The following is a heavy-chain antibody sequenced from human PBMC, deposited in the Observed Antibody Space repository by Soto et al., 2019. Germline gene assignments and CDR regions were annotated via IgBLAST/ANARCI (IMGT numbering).Heavy chain of an antibody. V-gene: IGHV1-2*02. CDR1: GYTFTGYY. CDR3: ARDKYSSSSWGYYYYYGMDV. D-gene: IGHD6-6*01. J-gene: IGHJ6*02. Sequence: ASVKVSCKASGYTFTGYYMHRVRQAPGQGLEWMGWINPNSGGTNYAQKSQGRVTMTRDTSISTAYMELSRLRSDDTAVYYCARDKYSSSSWGYYYYYGMDVWGQGTTVTVSS. CDR2: INPNSGGT.